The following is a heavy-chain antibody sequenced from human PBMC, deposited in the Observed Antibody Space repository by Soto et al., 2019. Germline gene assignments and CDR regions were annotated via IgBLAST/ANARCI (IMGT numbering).Heavy chain of an antibody. V-gene: IGHV1-3*04. Sequence: QVQLVQSGAEEKKPGASVRVSCKASGYTYTSYVIHWVRQAPGQRLEWMGWINTGNGNTKYSQKFQGRVTFTTDTSARTAYMELRSLRSEDTAVYYCARPGAAAGSSLSSWAQGTLVTVSS. J-gene: IGHJ5*02. CDR2: INTGNGNT. CDR1: GYTYTSYV. D-gene: IGHD6-13*01. CDR3: ARPGAAAGSSLSS.